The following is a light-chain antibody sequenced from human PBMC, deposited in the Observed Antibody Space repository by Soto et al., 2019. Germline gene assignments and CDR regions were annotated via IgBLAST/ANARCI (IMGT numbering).Light chain of an antibody. CDR2: DVS. V-gene: IGLV2-14*01. CDR3: RSYTSSSTHVYV. CDR1: SSDVGGYNY. Sequence: QSALTQPASVSGSPGQSITISCTGTSSDVGGYNYVSWYQQHPGKAPKLMIYDVSNRPSGVSNRFSGSKSGNTASLTISGLQAEDEADYYCRSYTSSSTHVYVFGTGTKLTVL. J-gene: IGLJ1*01.